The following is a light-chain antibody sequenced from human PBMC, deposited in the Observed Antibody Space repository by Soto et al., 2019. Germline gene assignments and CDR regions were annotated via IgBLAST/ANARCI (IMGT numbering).Light chain of an antibody. CDR2: EVT. CDR1: RSNIGGGY. Sequence: QSVQRQPPSVSGTPGQRVSISCTGSRSNIGGGYVSWYQQRPGKAPKLLIYEVTYRPSGVSARFSGSKSGSTASLAISGLQAEDEADYYCSSYSTTTSQHVLFGGGTKVTVL. J-gene: IGLJ2*01. V-gene: IGLV2-14*01. CDR3: SSYSTTTSQHVL.